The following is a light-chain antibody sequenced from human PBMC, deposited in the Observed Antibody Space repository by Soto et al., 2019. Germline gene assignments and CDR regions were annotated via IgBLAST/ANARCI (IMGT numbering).Light chain of an antibody. CDR3: GTWDSSLSAYNYV. CDR2: ENN. Sequence: QSVLTQPPSVSAAPGLKVTISCSGSSSNIGNNYVSWYQQLPGTAPKLLIYENNKRPSGIPDRFSGSKSGTSATLGITGLQTGDEADYYCGTWDSSLSAYNYVFGTGTKVTVL. CDR1: SSNIGNNY. V-gene: IGLV1-51*02. J-gene: IGLJ1*01.